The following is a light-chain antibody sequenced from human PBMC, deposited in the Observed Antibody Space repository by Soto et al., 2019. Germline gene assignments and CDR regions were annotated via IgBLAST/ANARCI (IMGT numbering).Light chain of an antibody. CDR1: QTISSW. V-gene: IGKV1-5*03. CDR2: KAP. Sequence: DIQMTQSPSTLSGSVGDRVTITCRASQTISSWLAWYQQKPGKAPKLLIYKAPTLKSGVPSRFSGSGSGTEFTLTISSLQPDDFATHYCQHYNSYSEAFGQGTRWIS. CDR3: QHYNSYSEA. J-gene: IGKJ1*01.